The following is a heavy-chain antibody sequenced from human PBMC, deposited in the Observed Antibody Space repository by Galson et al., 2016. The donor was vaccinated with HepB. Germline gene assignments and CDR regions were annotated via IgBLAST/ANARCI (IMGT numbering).Heavy chain of an antibody. CDR3: ARERRYHDSGGYRNYYGVDV. CDR2: IYYSGGA. V-gene: IGHV4-31*03. CDR1: GGSISSRGFY. Sequence: TLSLTCTVSGGSISSRGFYWNRIRQHPGRGLEWIANIYYSGGAYKNPSLKSRLSISADTSKNAFPLNLRPVSAADTAVYYRARERRYHDSGGYRNYYGVDVWGQGTTVTVSS. J-gene: IGHJ6*02. D-gene: IGHD3-22*01.